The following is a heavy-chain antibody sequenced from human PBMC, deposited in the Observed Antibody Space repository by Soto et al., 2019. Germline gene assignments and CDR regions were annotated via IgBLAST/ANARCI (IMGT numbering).Heavy chain of an antibody. CDR3: ARDAIAAAGKNPY. Sequence: QVQLVQSGAELKKPGASVQVSCKASGYTFTSYGVSWVRQAPGQGLEWMGWISAYNGNTNYAQKFQGRVTITTDTSTSTAYMELRSLISDDTAVYYCARDAIAAAGKNPYWGQGTLVTVSS. D-gene: IGHD6-13*01. V-gene: IGHV1-18*01. J-gene: IGHJ4*02. CDR1: GYTFTSYG. CDR2: ISAYNGNT.